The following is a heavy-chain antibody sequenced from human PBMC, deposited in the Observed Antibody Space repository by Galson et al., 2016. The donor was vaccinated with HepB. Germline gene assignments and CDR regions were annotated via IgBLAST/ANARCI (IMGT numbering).Heavy chain of an antibody. CDR2: TSSDESVK. Sequence: SLRLSCAASGFTFSIYGMHWIRQAPGKGLEWVATTSSDESVKHYADPVQGRFTISKDNFKNTLYLQMNSLRAEDTAVYYRAKKSPGKELSPPDYWGQGTLVTVSS. CDR3: AKKSPGKELSPPDY. D-gene: IGHD1-26*01. V-gene: IGHV3-30*18. CDR1: GFTFSIYG. J-gene: IGHJ4*02.